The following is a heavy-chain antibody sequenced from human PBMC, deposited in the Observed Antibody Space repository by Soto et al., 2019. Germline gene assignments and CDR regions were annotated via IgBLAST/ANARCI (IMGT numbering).Heavy chain of an antibody. J-gene: IGHJ6*02. CDR3: AHKSPNYYIGMDV. CDR1: GFSLSTSGVG. Sequence: QITLKESGPTLMKSTQTLTLTCTFSGFSLSTSGVGVGWISQPPAKALEWLALIYWDDDKRYSPSLKSRLTISKDDAKNQVVLTMTSMDPVDTASYYCAHKSPNYYIGMDVWGPGTTVTVSS. CDR2: IYWDDDK. V-gene: IGHV2-5*02.